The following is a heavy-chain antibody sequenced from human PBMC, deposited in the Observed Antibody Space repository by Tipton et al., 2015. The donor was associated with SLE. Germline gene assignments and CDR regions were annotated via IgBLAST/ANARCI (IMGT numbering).Heavy chain of an antibody. Sequence: QLVQSGPEVKKPGESLKISCRGSGYTFTNSWIGWVRQMPGKGLEWVGMIYPGDSDTRYSPSFEGQVTISADKSVSAAYLHWTSVKASATAIYYCAKRGGAWNAALYTFDVWGQGTAVTVSS. D-gene: IGHD1-1*01. CDR3: AKRGGAWNAALYTFDV. CDR1: GYTFTNSW. V-gene: IGHV5-51*03. J-gene: IGHJ3*01. CDR2: IYPGDSDT.